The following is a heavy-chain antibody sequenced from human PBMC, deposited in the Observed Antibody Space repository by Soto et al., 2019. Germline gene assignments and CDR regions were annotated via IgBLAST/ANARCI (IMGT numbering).Heavy chain of an antibody. CDR3: ARHREAIYGMDV. CDR1: RCSFTSYC. D-gene: IGHD3-3*01. CDR2: IYPGESDT. J-gene: IGHJ6*02. V-gene: IGHV5-51*01. Sequence: GESRKISCRGSRCSFTSYCISWVRQMPGKGLEGMGIIYPGESDTRYSPSFQGQVTISADKSISTAYLQWRSLKASDTAMYYCARHREAIYGMDVWGQGTTVTVSS.